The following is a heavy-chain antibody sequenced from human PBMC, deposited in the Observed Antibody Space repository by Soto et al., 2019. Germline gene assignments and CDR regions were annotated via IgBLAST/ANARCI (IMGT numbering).Heavy chain of an antibody. CDR1: GFTFSSYA. V-gene: IGHV3-23*01. CDR3: AGPKVGYYYYYMDV. Sequence: EVQLLESGGGLVQPGGSLRLSCAASGFTFSSYAMSWVRQAPGKGLEWVSAISGSGGSTYYADSVKGRFTISRDNSKNTLYLQMNSLRAEDTAVYYCAGPKVGYYYYYMDVWGKGTTVTVSS. CDR2: ISGSGGST. J-gene: IGHJ6*03.